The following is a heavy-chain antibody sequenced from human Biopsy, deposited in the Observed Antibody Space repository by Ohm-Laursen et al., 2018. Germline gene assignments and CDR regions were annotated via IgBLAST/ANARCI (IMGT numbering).Heavy chain of an antibody. V-gene: IGHV1-69*06. D-gene: IGHD3-9*01. CDR1: GGTFSNYG. CDR3: ATKLTGYFHH. CDR2: NIPILGTG. J-gene: IGHJ1*01. Sequence: SSVKVSCKAPGGTFSNYGVNWVRQAPGQGLEWLGGNIPILGTGNYAQKFQDRVTVAEDTSTSTATMELRSLRSDDTAVYYCATKLTGYFHHWGQGTLVIVS.